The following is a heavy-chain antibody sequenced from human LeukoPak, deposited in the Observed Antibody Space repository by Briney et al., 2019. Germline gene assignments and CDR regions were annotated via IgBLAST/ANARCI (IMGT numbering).Heavy chain of an antibody. CDR1: GGSLSSGSDY. J-gene: IGHJ4*02. V-gene: IGHV4-61*02. D-gene: IGHD3-3*01. Sequence: NSSETLSLTCTVSGGSLSSGSDYWSWIRQSAGKGLEWIGRIYASGSTNYNPSLKSRVTISVDTSKNQFSLKLSSVTAADTAVYYCARSGCSNFDYWGQGTLVTVSS. CDR3: ARSGCSNFDY. CDR2: IYASGST.